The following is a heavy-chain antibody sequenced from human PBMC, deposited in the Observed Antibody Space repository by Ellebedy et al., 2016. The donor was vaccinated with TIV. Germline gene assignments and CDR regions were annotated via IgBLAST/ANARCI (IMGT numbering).Heavy chain of an antibody. D-gene: IGHD6-19*01. J-gene: IGHJ4*02. CDR2: IWYDGNNE. V-gene: IGHV3-33*01. Sequence: GESLKISCAASGFTFNNYAMHWVRQAPGKGLEWVAVIWYDGNNEYYADSVKGRFTISRDNSKNTLYLQMNSLRVDDTAVYYCARELKEGSSDYWGQGTLVTVSS. CDR3: ARELKEGSSDY. CDR1: GFTFNNYA.